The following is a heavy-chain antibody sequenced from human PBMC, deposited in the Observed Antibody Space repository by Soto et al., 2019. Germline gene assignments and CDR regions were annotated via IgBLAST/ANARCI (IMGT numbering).Heavy chain of an antibody. CDR3: ARSIYSSVWVPYGLDV. Sequence: QVHLQESGPGLVKPSGTLSLTCAVSGGSISSSNYWSWVRQPPGMGLEWIGEIYHSGTTHYNPSRKSRVIISVDKSKNQFSLNLNSVTDADTAVYYCARSIYSSVWVPYGLDVWGQGTTVTVSS. CDR1: GGSISSSNY. V-gene: IGHV4-4*02. D-gene: IGHD6-19*01. J-gene: IGHJ6*02. CDR2: IYHSGTT.